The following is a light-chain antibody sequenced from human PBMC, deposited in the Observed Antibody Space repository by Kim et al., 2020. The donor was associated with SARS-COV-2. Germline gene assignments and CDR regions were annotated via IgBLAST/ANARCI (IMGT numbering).Light chain of an antibody. CDR3: NSRDSSGNHHYV. Sequence: SSALTQDPAVSVALGQTVRITCQGDSLRSYYASWYQQKPGQAPVLVIYGKNNRPAGIPDRFPGPSSGNTASLTITGAQAENEADYYCNSRDSSGNHHYVFGTGSKVAVL. J-gene: IGLJ1*01. V-gene: IGLV3-19*01. CDR2: GKN. CDR1: SLRSYY.